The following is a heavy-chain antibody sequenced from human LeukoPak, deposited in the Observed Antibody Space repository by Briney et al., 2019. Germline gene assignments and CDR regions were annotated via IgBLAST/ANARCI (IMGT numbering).Heavy chain of an antibody. CDR2: IYYSGST. CDR1: GGSISSYY. Sequence: PSETLSLTCTVSGGSISSYYWSWIRQPPGKGLEWIGYIYYSGSTYYNPSLKSRVTISVDTSKNQFSLKLSSVTAADTAVYYCARDGWFGASGMDVWGQGTTVTVSS. J-gene: IGHJ6*02. CDR3: ARDGWFGASGMDV. D-gene: IGHD3-10*01. V-gene: IGHV4-59*12.